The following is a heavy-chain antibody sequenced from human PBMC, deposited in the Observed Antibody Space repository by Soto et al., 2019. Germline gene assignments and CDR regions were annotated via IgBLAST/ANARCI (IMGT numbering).Heavy chain of an antibody. Sequence: ASVKVSCKASGYTFTSYGISCVRQAPGQELEWIGWIRAYNSNTNYAQKLQGRVTMTTVTSTSTAYMELRSLRSDDTAVYYCARVGPLRFLEWLARDETSVQDYSYYYYMGVWGKGTTATVSS. CDR2: IRAYNSNT. D-gene: IGHD3-3*01. J-gene: IGHJ6*03. V-gene: IGHV1-18*01. CDR3: ARVGPLRFLEWLARDETSVQDYSYYYYMGV. CDR1: GYTFTSYG.